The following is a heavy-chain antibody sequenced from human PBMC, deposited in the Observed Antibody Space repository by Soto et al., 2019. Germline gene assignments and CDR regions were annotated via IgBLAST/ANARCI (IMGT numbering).Heavy chain of an antibody. CDR1: GFTVSNLY. CDR2: ISSGGST. V-gene: IGHV3-66*01. D-gene: IGHD3-3*01. Sequence: EVQLVESGGGLVQPGGSLRLSCAASGFTVSNLYMTWVRQAPGKGLQWVAVISSGGSTYYADSVKGRFTISRDNSKKTLYLEMTSLRAEDTAVYYCARDTLGGAYDFLHGGQGTLVTVSS. CDR3: ARDTLGGAYDFLH. J-gene: IGHJ4*02.